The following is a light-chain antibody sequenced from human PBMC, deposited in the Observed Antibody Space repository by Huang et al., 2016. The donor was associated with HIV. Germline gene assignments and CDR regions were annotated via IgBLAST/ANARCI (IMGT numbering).Light chain of an antibody. Sequence: EIVLTQSPGTLSLSLGDRATLSCRASQSLSSSYLAWYQQKPGQAPRLLIYATSSRATGLPDRFSGSASGTDFTLTIGRLEPEDLAVYYCQQYGSSPWTFGQGTKVEIQ. CDR3: QQYGSSPWT. J-gene: IGKJ1*01. CDR1: QSLSSSY. CDR2: ATS. V-gene: IGKV3-20*01.